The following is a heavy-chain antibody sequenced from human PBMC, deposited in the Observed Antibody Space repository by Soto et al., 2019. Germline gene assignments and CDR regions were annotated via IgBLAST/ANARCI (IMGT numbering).Heavy chain of an antibody. CDR1: GFAFTTYW. D-gene: IGHD4-17*01. V-gene: IGHV3-7*01. Sequence: PGGSLRLSCAASGFAFTTYWMTWVRQAPGKGLEWVANVKQDGSEKYYVDSVKGRFTISRDNAKNSLYLQMNSLRNEDTAMYYCEYGDEGPLYFQHWGQVNLVPVSS. J-gene: IGHJ1*01. CDR3: EYGDEGPLYFQH. CDR2: VKQDGSEK.